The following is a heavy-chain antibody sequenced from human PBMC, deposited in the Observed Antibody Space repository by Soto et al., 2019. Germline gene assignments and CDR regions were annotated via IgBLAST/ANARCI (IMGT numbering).Heavy chain of an antibody. D-gene: IGHD1-26*01. CDR1: GISLTNSGVG. CDR3: AQVYFDLYGMNI. Sequence: QITLTESGPTLVQPTQTLTLTYTFSGISLTNSGVGVSSIRQPPGKALAWLADIYWDDAKHFSPSQKSRLTISKYTTQLRGALTTISMVSADTATYFIAQVYFDLYGMNIWGPASTFSVSS. CDR2: IYWDDAK. J-gene: IGHJ6*02. V-gene: IGHV2-5*02.